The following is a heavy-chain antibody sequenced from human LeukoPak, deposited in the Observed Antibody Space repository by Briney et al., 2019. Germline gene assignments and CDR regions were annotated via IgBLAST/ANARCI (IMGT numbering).Heavy chain of an antibody. V-gene: IGHV1-2*02. Sequence: ASVKVSCKASGYTFTGYYMHWVRQAPGQGLEWMGWINPNSGGTNYAQKFQGRVTMTRDTSISTAYMELSRLRSDDTAVYYCARHGGTTIFGVVIVYYFDYWGQGTLVTVSS. CDR3: ARHGGTTIFGVVIVYYFDY. J-gene: IGHJ4*02. CDR1: GYTFTGYY. D-gene: IGHD3-3*01. CDR2: INPNSGGT.